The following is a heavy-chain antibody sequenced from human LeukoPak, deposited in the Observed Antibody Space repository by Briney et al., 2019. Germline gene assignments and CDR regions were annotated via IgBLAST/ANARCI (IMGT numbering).Heavy chain of an antibody. Sequence: SETLSLTCAVYGGSFSGYYWSWIRQPPGKGLEWIGEINHSGSTNYNPSLKSRVTISVDTSKNQFSLKLSSMTAADTAVYYCARESDGDKRVSPRIDYWGQGTLVTVSS. CDR3: ARESDGDKRVSPRIDY. V-gene: IGHV4-34*01. CDR2: INHSGST. J-gene: IGHJ4*02. D-gene: IGHD4-17*01. CDR1: GGSFSGYY.